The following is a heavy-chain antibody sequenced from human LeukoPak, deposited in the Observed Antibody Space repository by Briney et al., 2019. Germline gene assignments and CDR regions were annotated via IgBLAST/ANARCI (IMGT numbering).Heavy chain of an antibody. V-gene: IGHV3-7*01. Sequence: AGGSLRLSCAASGFTFSSYWMSWVRQAPGKGLEWVANIKQDGSEKYYVDSVRGRFTISRDNAKNSLYLQMNSLRAEDTAVYYCATHYGDYDSFDYWGQGTLVTVSS. CDR3: ATHYGDYDSFDY. CDR1: GFTFSSYW. D-gene: IGHD4-17*01. CDR2: IKQDGSEK. J-gene: IGHJ4*02.